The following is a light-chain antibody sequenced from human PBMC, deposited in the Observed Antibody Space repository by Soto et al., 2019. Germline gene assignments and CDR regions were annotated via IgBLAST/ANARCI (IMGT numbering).Light chain of an antibody. CDR3: QQYDRASWT. V-gene: IGKV1-5*03. CDR1: QSISSW. CDR2: RPS. J-gene: IGKJ1*01. Sequence: DIQMTQSPSTLSASVGDRVIITCRASQSISSWLAWYQQKPGKAPDLLLYRPSTLKTGTPSRFSGSGSGTEFTLTISSPQPDDFATYYCQQYDRASWTFGPGTKVEIK.